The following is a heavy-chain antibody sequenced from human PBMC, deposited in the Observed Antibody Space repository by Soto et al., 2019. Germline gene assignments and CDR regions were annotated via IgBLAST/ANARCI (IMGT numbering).Heavy chain of an antibody. CDR2: IYTSGST. Sequence: PSETLSLTCTVSGGSISSYYWTWIRQPAGKGLEWIGRIYTSGSTTYNPSLKGRVTMSVDTSKNQLSLKVRSVNAADTAVYFCAGDQGYYYDGMDVWGQGTTVTVSS. CDR1: GGSISSYY. J-gene: IGHJ6*02. CDR3: AGDQGYYYDGMDV. V-gene: IGHV4-4*07.